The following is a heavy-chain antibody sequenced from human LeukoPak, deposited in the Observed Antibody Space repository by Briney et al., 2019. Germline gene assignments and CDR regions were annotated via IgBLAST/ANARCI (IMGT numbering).Heavy chain of an antibody. V-gene: IGHV3-66*01. CDR2: IYSGGST. CDR1: GFTVSSNY. CDR3: ASTSIAAAGTGFDY. D-gene: IGHD6-13*01. Sequence: GGSLRLSCAASGFTVSSNYMSWVRQAPGKGLEWVSVIYSGGSTYYADSVKGRFTISRDNSKNTLYLQMNSLRAEDTAVYYCASTSIAAAGTGFDYWGQETLVTVSS. J-gene: IGHJ4*02.